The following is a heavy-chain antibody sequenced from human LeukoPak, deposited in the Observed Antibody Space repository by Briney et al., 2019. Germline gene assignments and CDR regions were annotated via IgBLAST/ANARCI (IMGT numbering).Heavy chain of an antibody. D-gene: IGHD5-18*01. CDR2: IYYSGST. V-gene: IGHV4-59*01. CDR3: ARDGYRYGNYYYYMDV. CDR1: GGSISSYY. J-gene: IGHJ6*03. Sequence: SETLSLTCTVSGGSISSYYWSWIRQPPWKGLEWIGYIYYSGSTNYNPSLKSRVTISVDTSKNQFSLKLSSVTAADTAVYYCARDGYRYGNYYYYMDVWGKGTTVTVSS.